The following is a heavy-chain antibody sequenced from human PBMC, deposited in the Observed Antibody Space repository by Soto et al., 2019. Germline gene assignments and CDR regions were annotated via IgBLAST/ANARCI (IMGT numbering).Heavy chain of an antibody. CDR1: DDSINSDKYY. V-gene: IGHV4-39*01. CDR2: IYYRGNA. J-gene: IGHJ4*02. Sequence: PSETLSLTCSVSDDSINSDKYYWGWIRQPPGKGLEWIGSIYYRGNAYYNPSLQTRVTISLDKSKSQFSLKLNSVTATDSAVYFCARLEGLATISYYFDFWGPGALVTVSS. CDR3: ARLEGLATISYYFDF. D-gene: IGHD5-12*01.